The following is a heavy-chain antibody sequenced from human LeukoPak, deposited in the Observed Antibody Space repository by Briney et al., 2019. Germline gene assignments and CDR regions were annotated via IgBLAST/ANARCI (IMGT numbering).Heavy chain of an antibody. Sequence: PGGSLRLSCAASGFTFSSYWMSWVRQAPGKGLEWVANIKKDGSEKYYVDSVKGRFTISRDNAKTSLYLQMNSLRAEDTAVYYCARTYDSSGPYYFDYWGQGTLVTVSS. D-gene: IGHD3-22*01. CDR3: ARTYDSSGPYYFDY. J-gene: IGHJ4*02. CDR2: IKKDGSEK. CDR1: GFTFSSYW. V-gene: IGHV3-7*01.